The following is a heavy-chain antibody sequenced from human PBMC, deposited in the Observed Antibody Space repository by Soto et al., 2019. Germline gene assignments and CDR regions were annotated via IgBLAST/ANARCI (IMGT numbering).Heavy chain of an antibody. D-gene: IGHD4-17*01. J-gene: IGHJ2*01. CDR2: ISYDGSNK. Sequence: QVQLVESGGGVVQPGRSLRLSCAASGFTFSTYVMQWVRQAPSKGLEWVAIISYDGSNKYYADSVEGRFTISRDNSKNTLYLQMNSLRAEDTAVYYCARGDYGGRYWYFDLWGRGSLVTVSS. CDR1: GFTFSTYV. V-gene: IGHV3-30*01. CDR3: ARGDYGGRYWYFDL.